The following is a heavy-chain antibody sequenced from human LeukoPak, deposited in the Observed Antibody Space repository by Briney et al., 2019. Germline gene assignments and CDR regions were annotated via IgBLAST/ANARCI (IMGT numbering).Heavy chain of an antibody. CDR3: ARGSGYGPIDGFDY. CDR1: GGSISSSNW. V-gene: IGHV4-4*02. Sequence: SETLSLTCAVSGGSISSSNWWSWVRQPPGKGLAWIGEIYHSGSTNYNPSLKSRVTISVDTSKNQFSLKLSSVTAADTAVYYCARGSGYGPIDGFDYWGQGTLVTVSS. CDR2: IYHSGST. J-gene: IGHJ4*02. D-gene: IGHD5-18*01.